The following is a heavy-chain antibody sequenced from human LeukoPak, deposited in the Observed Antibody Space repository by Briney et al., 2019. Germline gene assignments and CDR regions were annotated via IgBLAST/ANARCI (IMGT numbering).Heavy chain of an antibody. D-gene: IGHD3-10*01. CDR1: GGTFSSYA. V-gene: IGHV1-69*04. J-gene: IGHJ4*02. CDR2: IIPILGIA. CDR3: ARAQYYYGSGSYSPLGY. Sequence: ASVKVSCKASGGTFSSYAISWVRQAPGQGLEWMGRIIPILGIANYAQKFQGRVTITADKSTSTAYMELSSLRSEDTAVYYCARAQYYYGSGSYSPLGYWGQGTLVTVSS.